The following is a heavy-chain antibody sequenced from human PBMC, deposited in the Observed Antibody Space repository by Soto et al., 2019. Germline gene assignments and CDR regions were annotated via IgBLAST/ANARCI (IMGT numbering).Heavy chain of an antibody. CDR3: AKGTYRDYVYWDQAFDI. CDR2: ISGSGSRT. D-gene: IGHD4-17*01. Sequence: PGGSLRLSCAASGFTFSSYAMSWVRQAPGKGLEWVSAISGSGSRTYYADSVKGRFTFSRDNSKKTLYLQMNSLRAEDTAVYFCAKGTYRDYVYWDQAFDIWGQGTMVTVSS. V-gene: IGHV3-23*01. J-gene: IGHJ3*02. CDR1: GFTFSSYA.